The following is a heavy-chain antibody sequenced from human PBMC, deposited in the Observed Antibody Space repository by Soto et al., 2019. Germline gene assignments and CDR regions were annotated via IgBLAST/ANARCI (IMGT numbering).Heavy chain of an antibody. CDR2: IYQSGSA. CDR1: GGSINSGGYY. V-gene: IGHV4-31*03. D-gene: IGHD4-17*01. Sequence: QVQLQESGPGLVKPSQTLSLTCTVSGGSINSGGYYWTWIRQHPGKGLEWIGHIYQSGSAYYNPSLKSRVTMXGXTXXNPFSLKLTSVTAADTAVYYCARTARATVTMGGYYYYDMDVWGQGTTVTVSS. CDR3: ARTARATVTMGGYYYYDMDV. J-gene: IGHJ6*02.